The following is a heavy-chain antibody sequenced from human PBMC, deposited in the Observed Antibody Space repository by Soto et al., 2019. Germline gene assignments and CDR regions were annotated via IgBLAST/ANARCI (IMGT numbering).Heavy chain of an antibody. CDR3: ARENSVQAWLHHFDH. D-gene: IGHD5-18*01. CDR1: GFSFSSFA. V-gene: IGHV3-48*03. Sequence: GGSLRLSCEASGFSFSSFAMNWVRQAPGRGLEWVSYISDDGASIYYADSLKGRFTISRDNAKNSLSLQMNNLRAEDTAVYYCARENSVQAWLHHFDHWGLGTLVTVSS. CDR2: ISDDGASI. J-gene: IGHJ4*02.